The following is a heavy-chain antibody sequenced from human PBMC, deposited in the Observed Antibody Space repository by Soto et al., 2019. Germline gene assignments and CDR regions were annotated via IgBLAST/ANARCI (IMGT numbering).Heavy chain of an antibody. J-gene: IGHJ6*02. CDR1: GRSVSSGSYY. CDR2: IDYSGST. D-gene: IGHD2-2*01. Sequence: QVQLQESGPGLEKPSEALSLTCTASGRSVSSGSYYWSWVRQPPGRGLEWIGYIDYSGSTDYNPSPKCRVTISVATSKNMFSLKLSSVTAADTAVYYCAVGIEGGYQGRYYCGMDVWGQGTTVTVSS. V-gene: IGHV4-61*01. CDR3: AVGIEGGYQGRYYCGMDV.